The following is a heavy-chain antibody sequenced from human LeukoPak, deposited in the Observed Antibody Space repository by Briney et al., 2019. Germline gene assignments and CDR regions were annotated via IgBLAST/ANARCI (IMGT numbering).Heavy chain of an antibody. CDR3: ARGLIGYHTVFDY. CDR2: IYHSGTT. CDR1: GYSISSGYY. J-gene: IGHJ4*02. D-gene: IGHD6-25*01. Sequence: KPWETLSLTCTVSGYSISSGYYWGWIRQPPEKALEWIASIYHSGTTYYNPSLKSRVTMSVDTSMNQFSLRLSSVTAADTAVYYCARGLIGYHTVFDYWGQRSLVTVSS. V-gene: IGHV4-38-2*02.